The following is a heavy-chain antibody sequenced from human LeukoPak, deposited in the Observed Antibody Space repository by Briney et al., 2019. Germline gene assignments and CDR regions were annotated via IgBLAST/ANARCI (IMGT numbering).Heavy chain of an antibody. CDR3: ARDGDYGVI. D-gene: IGHD4/OR15-4a*01. CDR2: IYTSGST. Sequence: SETLSLTCTVSGGSISSGSYYWSWIRQPAGKGLEWIGRIYTSGSTNYNPSLKSRVTISVDTSKNQFSLKLSSVTAADTAVYYCARDGDYGVIWGQGTMVTVSS. J-gene: IGHJ3*02. V-gene: IGHV4-61*02. CDR1: GGSISSGSYY.